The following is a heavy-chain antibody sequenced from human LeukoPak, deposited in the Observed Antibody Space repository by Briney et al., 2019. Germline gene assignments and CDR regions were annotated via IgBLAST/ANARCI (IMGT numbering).Heavy chain of an antibody. CDR3: AKDEGRWLVRLYYFDY. Sequence: GGSLRLSCVASGFTFSSYWMHWVRQDPRKGLVWVSRINGDGRNINYADSVRGRFTISRDNAKNTLYLQMNSLRAEDTAVYYCAKDEGRWLVRLYYFDYWGQGTLVTVSS. D-gene: IGHD6-19*01. CDR2: INGDGRNI. V-gene: IGHV3-74*01. CDR1: GFTFSSYW. J-gene: IGHJ4*02.